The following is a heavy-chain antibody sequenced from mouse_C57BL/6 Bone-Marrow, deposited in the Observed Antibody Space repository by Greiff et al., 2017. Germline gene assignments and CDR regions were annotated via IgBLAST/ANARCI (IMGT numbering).Heavy chain of an antibody. CDR2: ISSGSSTI. CDR1: GFTFSDYG. V-gene: IGHV5-17*01. D-gene: IGHD2-12*01. CDR3: ARYDWYYAMDY. Sequence: EVMLVESGGGLVKPGGSLKLSCAASGFTFSDYGMHWVRQAPEKGLEWVAYISSGSSTIYYADTVKGRFTISRDNAKNTLFLQMTSLRSEDMAMYYCARYDWYYAMDYWGQGTSVTVSS. J-gene: IGHJ4*01.